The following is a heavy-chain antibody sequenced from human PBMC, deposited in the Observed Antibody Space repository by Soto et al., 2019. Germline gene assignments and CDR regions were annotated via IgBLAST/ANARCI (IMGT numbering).Heavy chain of an antibody. CDR3: AKDPVSSGWPRAFDI. CDR1: GFTFSSYA. D-gene: IGHD6-19*01. Sequence: LSLTCAASGFTFSSYAMSWVRQAPGKGLEWVSGISGSSGTTYYTDSVKGRFTISRDNSKNTLYLQMNSLRAEDTAVYYCAKDPVSSGWPRAFDIWGQGTMVTVSS. J-gene: IGHJ3*02. CDR2: ISGSSGTT. V-gene: IGHV3-23*01.